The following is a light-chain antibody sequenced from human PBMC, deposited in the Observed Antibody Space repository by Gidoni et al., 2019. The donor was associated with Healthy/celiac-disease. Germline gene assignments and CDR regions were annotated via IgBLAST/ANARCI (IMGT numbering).Light chain of an antibody. J-gene: IGKJ2*04. Sequence: EIVMTQSPATLSVSPGERATLSCRASQSVSSNLAWYQQKPGQAPRLLIYGASTRATGIPARFSGSGSGTEFTLTISSLQSEDFAVYYCQQYNNWPQPCSFXQXTKLEIK. CDR2: GAS. CDR1: QSVSSN. V-gene: IGKV3-15*01. CDR3: QQYNNWPQPCS.